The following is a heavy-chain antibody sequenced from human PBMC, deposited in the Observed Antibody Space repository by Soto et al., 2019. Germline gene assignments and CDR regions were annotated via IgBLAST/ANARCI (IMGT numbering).Heavy chain of an antibody. Sequence: QVTLKESGPVLVKPTETLTLTCTVSGFSLSNARMGVSWIRQPPGKALEWLAHIFSNDEKSYSTSLKSRLTISXXTXKXXVVLTMTNMDPVDTATYYCARNPLVAHYYSYGMDVWGQGTTVTVSS. J-gene: IGHJ6*02. CDR2: IFSNDEK. D-gene: IGHD2-8*02. CDR1: GFSLSNARMG. V-gene: IGHV2-26*01. CDR3: ARNPLVAHYYSYGMDV.